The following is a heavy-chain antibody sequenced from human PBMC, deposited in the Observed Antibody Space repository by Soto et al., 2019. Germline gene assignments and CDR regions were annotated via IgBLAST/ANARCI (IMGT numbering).Heavy chain of an antibody. J-gene: IGHJ6*02. CDR1: GGSISSYY. V-gene: IGHV4-59*01. D-gene: IGHD5-18*01. Sequence: PSETLSLTCTVSGGSISSYYWSWIRQPPGKGLEWIGYIYYSGSTNYNPSLKSRVTISVDTSKNQFSLKLSSVTAADTAAYYCARNSYGDYYYGMDVWGQGTTVTVSS. CDR3: ARNSYGDYYYGMDV. CDR2: IYYSGST.